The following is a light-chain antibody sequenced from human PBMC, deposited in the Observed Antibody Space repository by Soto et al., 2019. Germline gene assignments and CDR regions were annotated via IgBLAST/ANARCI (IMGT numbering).Light chain of an antibody. J-gene: IGKJ1*01. CDR2: GAS. Sequence: EIVLTQSPGTLSLSPGERATLSCRASQSVSSTYLVWYQQKPGQAPRLLIQGASSRVTGIPDRFSGSGSGTDFTLTINRLEPEDFAVYYCQQYGSLPPWTFGQGTKVEIK. CDR1: QSVSSTY. V-gene: IGKV3-20*01. CDR3: QQYGSLPPWT.